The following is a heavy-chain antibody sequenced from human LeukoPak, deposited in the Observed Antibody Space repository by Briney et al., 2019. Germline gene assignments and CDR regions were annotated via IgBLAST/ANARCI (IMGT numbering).Heavy chain of an antibody. J-gene: IGHJ6*03. CDR1: GFSVSSNY. D-gene: IGHD4-23*01. CDR3: ARVRELPYYYYMDV. V-gene: IGHV3-53*01. CDR2: IYSGGST. Sequence: GGSLRLSCAASGFSVSSNYMSWVRQAPGKGLEWVSVIYSGGSTYYADSVKGRFTISRDNSKNTLYLQMNSLRAEDTAVYYCARVRELPYYYYMDVWGKGTTVTVSS.